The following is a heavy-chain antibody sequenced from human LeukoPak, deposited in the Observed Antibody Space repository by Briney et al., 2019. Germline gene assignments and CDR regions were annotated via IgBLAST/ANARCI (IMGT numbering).Heavy chain of an antibody. CDR1: GYSFTSYW. Sequence: GESLKISCKGSGYSFTSYWIGWVRQMPGKGLEWMGIIYPGDSDTRYSPSFQGQVTISADRSISTAYLQWSSLKASDTAMYYCARHATLVDTAMALDYWGQGTLVTVSS. CDR3: ARHATLVDTAMALDY. CDR2: IYPGDSDT. D-gene: IGHD5-18*01. J-gene: IGHJ4*02. V-gene: IGHV5-51*01.